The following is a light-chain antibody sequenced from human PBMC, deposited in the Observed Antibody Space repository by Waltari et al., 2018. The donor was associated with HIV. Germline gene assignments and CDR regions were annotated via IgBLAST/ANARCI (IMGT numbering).Light chain of an antibody. CDR3: QQYFRIPPT. CDR2: WAS. Sequence: DIVMTQSPDSLPVSLGERATLNCTSSRTILFSSDNRHYLAWYQQKPRQPPKLLISWASTRESGVPDRFSGSGSGTDFTLTITRLQAEDVAVYHCQQYFRIPPTFGGGTKVEIK. J-gene: IGKJ4*01. V-gene: IGKV4-1*01. CDR1: RTILFSSDNRHY.